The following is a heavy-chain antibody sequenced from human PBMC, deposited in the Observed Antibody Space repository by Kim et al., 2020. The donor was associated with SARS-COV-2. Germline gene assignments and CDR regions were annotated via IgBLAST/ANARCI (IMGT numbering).Heavy chain of an antibody. V-gene: IGHV3-23*01. D-gene: IGHD1-26*01. CDR3: AKDRVADSKWEIDY. CDR1: GFTFSTYT. CDR2: IIGGGSPT. Sequence: GGSLRLSCVVSGFTFSTYTMNWVRQAPGKGLEWVAGIIGGGSPTYYANSVKGRFTISRDNSKNVIYLQMNSLQTDDTALYYCAKDRVADSKWEIDYWGQGDLVIVSS. J-gene: IGHJ4*02.